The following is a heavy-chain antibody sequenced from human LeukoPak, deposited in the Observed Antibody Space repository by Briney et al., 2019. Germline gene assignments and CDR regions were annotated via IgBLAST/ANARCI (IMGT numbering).Heavy chain of an antibody. CDR1: GYAFTSYD. J-gene: IGHJ6*03. CDR2: MNPNSGNT. V-gene: IGHV1-8*03. Sequence: GASVKVSCKASGYAFTSYDINWVRQATGQGLEWMGWMNPNSGNTGYAQKFQGRVTITRNTSISTAYMELSRLRSEDTAVYYCARGGGDPNYYYYYMDVWGKGTTVTVSS. CDR3: ARGGGDPNYYYYYMDV. D-gene: IGHD3-16*01.